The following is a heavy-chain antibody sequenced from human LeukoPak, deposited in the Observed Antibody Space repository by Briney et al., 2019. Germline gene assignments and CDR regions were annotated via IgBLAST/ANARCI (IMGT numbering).Heavy chain of an antibody. V-gene: IGHV3-53*01. CDR1: GLTVSSNY. CDR2: IYSGGST. CDR3: ARGLEGGTYGNLPHLDY. J-gene: IGHJ4*02. D-gene: IGHD1-26*01. Sequence: PGGSLRLSCAVSGLTVSSNYMSWVRQAPGKGLEWVSAIYSGGSTFYADSVKGRFTISRDNSKNTLYLQMNSLRAEDTAFYYCARGLEGGTYGNLPHLDYWGRGTLVTVSS.